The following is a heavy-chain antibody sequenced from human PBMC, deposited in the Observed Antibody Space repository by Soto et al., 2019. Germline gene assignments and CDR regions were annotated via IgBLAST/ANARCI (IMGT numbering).Heavy chain of an antibody. D-gene: IGHD3-9*01. Sequence: QVQLQQWGAGLLKPSETLSLTCAVYGGSFSGYYWSWIRQPPGKGLEWIGEINHSGSTNYNPSLKSRVPISVDTSKNQFSLKLSSVTAADTAVYYCARGGYYDILTPHSSSYYYYYMDVWGKGTTVTVSS. V-gene: IGHV4-34*01. CDR1: GGSFSGYY. J-gene: IGHJ6*03. CDR2: INHSGST. CDR3: ARGGYYDILTPHSSSYYYYYMDV.